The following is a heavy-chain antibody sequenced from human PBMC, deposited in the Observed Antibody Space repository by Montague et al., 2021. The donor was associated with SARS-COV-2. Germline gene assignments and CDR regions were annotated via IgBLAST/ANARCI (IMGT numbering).Heavy chain of an antibody. V-gene: IGHV4-61*02. J-gene: IGHJ4*02. CDR3: ARDIAVAGLFDY. CDR2: ISISGST. CDR1: GGSISSGSYY. D-gene: IGHD6-19*01. Sequence: TLSLTCTVSGGSISSGSYYCSWIRQPAGKGLEWIGRISISGSTNYNPSLKSRVTISVDTSKNQFSLKLSSVTAAVTAVYYCARDIAVAGLFDYWGQGTLVTVSS.